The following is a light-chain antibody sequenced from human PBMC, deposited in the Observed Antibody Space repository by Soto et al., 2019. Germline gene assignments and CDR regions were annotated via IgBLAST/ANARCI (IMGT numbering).Light chain of an antibody. J-gene: IGKJ4*01. CDR1: QSVGTS. CDR2: GAS. V-gene: IGKV3-20*01. Sequence: ENTALSCMPSQSVGTSLARYQQKPGQAPRLLIYGASSRATGIPDRFSGSGSGTDVTLSICRLEAEDFTRYFCQPYVSSLCTFRGGTKVDIK. CDR3: QPYVSSLCT.